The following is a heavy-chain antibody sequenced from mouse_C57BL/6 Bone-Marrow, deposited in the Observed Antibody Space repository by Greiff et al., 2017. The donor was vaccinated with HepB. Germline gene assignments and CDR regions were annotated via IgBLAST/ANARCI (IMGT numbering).Heavy chain of an antibody. D-gene: IGHD4-1*01. Sequence: EVKLVESGGGLVQPGGSMKLSCVASGFTFSNYWMNWVRQSPEKGLEWVAQIRLKSDNYATHYAESVKGRFTISRDDSKSSVYLQMNNLRAEDTGIYYCTGELGRAFDYWGQGTTLTVSS. CDR3: TGELGRAFDY. J-gene: IGHJ2*01. CDR2: IRLKSDNYAT. V-gene: IGHV6-3*01. CDR1: GFTFSNYW.